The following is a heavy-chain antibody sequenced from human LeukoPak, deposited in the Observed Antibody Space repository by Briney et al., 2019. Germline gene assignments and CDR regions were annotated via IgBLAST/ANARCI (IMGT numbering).Heavy chain of an antibody. Sequence: SETLSLTCTVSGGSIGGSGYYWGWICQPPGKGLDRIGNIYYSGSTYYNPSLKSRVTISVDTSKNQFSLRLSSVTAADTAVYYCARRREGSSSVDSWGQGTLVTVSS. D-gene: IGHD6-6*01. J-gene: IGHJ4*02. CDR1: GGSIGGSGYY. CDR2: IYYSGST. V-gene: IGHV4-39*01. CDR3: ARRREGSSSVDS.